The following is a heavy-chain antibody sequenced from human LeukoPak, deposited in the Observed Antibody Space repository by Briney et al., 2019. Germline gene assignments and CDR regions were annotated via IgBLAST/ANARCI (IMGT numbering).Heavy chain of an antibody. CDR3: ADFYATSGFLY. CDR2: LDGENDQK. V-gene: IGHV1-24*01. Sequence: ASVKVSCKVSGYTVTEMSIHWVRQSPGKGLEWMGGLDGENDQKVYAQQFQDRVTMSEDTSTDTAYMELSNLQSEDTAVYFCADFYATSGFLYWGQGTLVTVSS. D-gene: IGHD2/OR15-2a*01. J-gene: IGHJ4*02. CDR1: GYTVTEMS.